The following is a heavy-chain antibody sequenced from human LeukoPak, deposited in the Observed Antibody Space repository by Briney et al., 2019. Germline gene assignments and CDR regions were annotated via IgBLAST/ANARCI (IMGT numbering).Heavy chain of an antibody. J-gene: IGHJ6*03. CDR2: ISAYNGHT. CDR3: ARGSYMDV. Sequence: ASVKVSCKASGYTFTSYGISWVRQAPGQGLEWMGWISAYNGHTDYAQKVQGRITMTTDTSTTTAYMELRSLRSDDTAVYCCARGSYMDVWGKGTTVTVSS. CDR1: GYTFTSYG. V-gene: IGHV1-18*01.